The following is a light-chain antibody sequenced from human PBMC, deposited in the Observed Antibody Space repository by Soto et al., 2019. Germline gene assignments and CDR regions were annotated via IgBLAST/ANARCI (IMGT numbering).Light chain of an antibody. J-gene: IGKJ1*01. CDR2: KAS. Sequence: DIQMNQSPSSLSASVGDRVTITCRASQSISSWLAWYQQKPGKAPKLLIYKASSLESGVPSRFSGSGSETEFTLTINSLLPDDFATYYCQQYNNYSWTFGQGTKVDIK. CDR3: QQYNNYSWT. CDR1: QSISSW. V-gene: IGKV1-5*03.